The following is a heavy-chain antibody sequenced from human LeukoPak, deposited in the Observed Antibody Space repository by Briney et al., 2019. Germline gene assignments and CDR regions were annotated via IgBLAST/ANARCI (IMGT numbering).Heavy chain of an antibody. CDR2: VDPEDGET. CDR1: GYTFTDYY. Sequence: ASVKISCKVSGYTFTDYYMHWVQQAPGKGLEWMGLVDPEDGETIYAEKFQGRVTITADTSTDTAYMELSSLRSEDTAVYYCATDRGVKVGATFDASDSWGQGTMVTVSS. V-gene: IGHV1-69-2*01. D-gene: IGHD1-26*01. CDR3: ATDRGVKVGATFDASDS. J-gene: IGHJ3*02.